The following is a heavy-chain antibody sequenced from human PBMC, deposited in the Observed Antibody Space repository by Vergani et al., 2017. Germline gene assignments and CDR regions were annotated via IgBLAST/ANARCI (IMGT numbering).Heavy chain of an antibody. CDR2: IYYSGST. CDR3: GRDIVVVPAGRYFDY. J-gene: IGHJ4*02. Sequence: QVQLQESGPGLVKPSQTLSLTCTVSGGSISSGGYYWIWIRQHPGKGLEWIGYIYYSGSTYYNPSLKSRVTISVDTSKNQFSLKLSSVTAADTAVYYCGRDIVVVPAGRYFDYWGQGTLVTVSS. V-gene: IGHV4-31*03. CDR1: GGSISSGGYY. D-gene: IGHD2-2*01.